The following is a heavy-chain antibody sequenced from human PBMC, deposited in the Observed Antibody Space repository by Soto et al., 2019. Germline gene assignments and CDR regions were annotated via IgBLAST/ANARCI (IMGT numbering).Heavy chain of an antibody. D-gene: IGHD3-3*01. V-gene: IGHV1-18*01. CDR2: ISAYNGNT. J-gene: IGHJ6*03. CDR1: GYTFTSYG. CDR3: AGVETIFGVVTESYYYYYMDV. Sequence: QVQLVQSGAEVKKPGASVKVSCKASGYTFTSYGISWVRQAPGQGLEWMGWISAYNGNTNYAQKLQGRVTMTTDTSTGTAYMGLRSLRSDDTAVYYCAGVETIFGVVTESYYYYYMDVWGKGTTVTVSS.